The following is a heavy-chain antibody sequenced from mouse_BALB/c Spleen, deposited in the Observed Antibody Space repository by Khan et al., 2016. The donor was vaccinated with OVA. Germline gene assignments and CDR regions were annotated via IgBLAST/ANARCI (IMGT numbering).Heavy chain of an antibody. CDR2: ISSGGGNT. D-gene: IGHD2-3*01. CDR1: GFTFSTYG. V-gene: IGHV5-6*01. CDR3: ARHYEGPIAY. Sequence: EVELVESGGNLVKPGGSLKLSCAASGFTFSTYGMSWVRQSPDKRLEWVATISSGGGNTYYPDSVKGRFTISRDNVKNTLYLQMSSLNSEDTAMYYGARHYEGPIAYWGQGTLVTVSA. J-gene: IGHJ3*01.